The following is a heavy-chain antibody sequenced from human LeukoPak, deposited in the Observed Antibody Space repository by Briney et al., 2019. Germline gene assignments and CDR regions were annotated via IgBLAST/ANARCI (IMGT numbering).Heavy chain of an antibody. V-gene: IGHV3-21*01. CDR2: ISSSSSYI. CDR1: GFTFSSYS. Sequence: GGSLRLSCAASGFTFSSYSMNWVRQAPGKGLEWVSSISSSSSYIYYADSVKGRFTISRDNAKNSLYLQMSSLRAGDTAVYYCARGGYSTIYYFDYWGQGTLVTVSS. J-gene: IGHJ4*02. CDR3: ARGGYSTIYYFDY. D-gene: IGHD3-22*01.